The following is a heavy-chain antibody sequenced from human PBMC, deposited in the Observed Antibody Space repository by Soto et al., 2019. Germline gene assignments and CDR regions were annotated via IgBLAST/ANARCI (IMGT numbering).Heavy chain of an antibody. CDR3: AKDNSGSYGDYESTWFVP. D-gene: IGHD4-17*01. V-gene: IGHV3-9*02. CDR2: ISCGRGKI. J-gene: IGHJ5*02. CDR1: GFSTDDFA. Sequence: LRLSCSASGFSTDDFAMHWFRQAPGKGLEWVLCISCGRGKIGYADSVTGCFYVSRDNGKNSLFLQMRSVKPEDTAFSFCAKDNSGSYGDYESTWFVPWALGTLVTVSS.